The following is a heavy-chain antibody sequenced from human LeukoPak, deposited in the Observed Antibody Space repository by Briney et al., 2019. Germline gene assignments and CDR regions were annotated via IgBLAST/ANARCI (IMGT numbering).Heavy chain of an antibody. V-gene: IGHV3-66*01. J-gene: IGHJ4*02. CDR3: ARDNRYDILTGYYQDY. CDR2: IYSGGST. Sequence: GGSLGLSCAASGFTVSSNYMSWVRQAPGKGLEWVSVIYSGGSTYYADSVKGRFTISRDNSKNTLYLQMNSLRAEDTAVYYCARDNRYDILTGYYQDYWGQGTLVTVSS. CDR1: GFTVSSNY. D-gene: IGHD3-9*01.